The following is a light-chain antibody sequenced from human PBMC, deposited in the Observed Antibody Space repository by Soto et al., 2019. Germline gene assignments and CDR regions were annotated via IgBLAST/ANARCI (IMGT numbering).Light chain of an antibody. Sequence: IVLTQSPAILALSPGDRATLSCRASQSVSSSYLAWYQQKPGRAPRLLIFDASNRATGIPARFSGSGSGTEFTLTISSLQPDDFATYYCQQYNSYSWTFGQGTKWIS. CDR2: DAS. J-gene: IGKJ1*01. CDR3: QQYNSYSWT. CDR1: QSVSSSY. V-gene: IGKV3-20*01.